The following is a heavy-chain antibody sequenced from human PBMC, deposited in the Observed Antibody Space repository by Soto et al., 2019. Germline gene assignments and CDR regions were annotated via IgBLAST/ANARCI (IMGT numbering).Heavy chain of an antibody. V-gene: IGHV3-23*01. Sequence: EVQLLESGGGFRQPGGSLGLSCSAFGFSISDYAMSWVRQAPGKGLEWVSSISDSGTKTFHADSVKGRFAISRDTSKNTVYMQMNNLRAEDTALYFCAKDGIRKDDYWGQGTVVTVSS. CDR3: AKDGIRKDDY. CDR1: GFSISDYA. D-gene: IGHD2-21*01. CDR2: ISDSGTKT. J-gene: IGHJ4*02.